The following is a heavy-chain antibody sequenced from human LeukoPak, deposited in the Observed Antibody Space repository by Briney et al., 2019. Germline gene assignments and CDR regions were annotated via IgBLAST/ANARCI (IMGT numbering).Heavy chain of an antibody. CDR1: GDSVSSNSAV. CDR2: TYYRSNLYN. D-gene: IGHD1-26*01. V-gene: IGHV6-1*01. Sequence: SQTLSLTCAVSGDSVSSNSAVWNWIRQSPSRGLEWLGKTYYRSNLYNDYAVSETSRIIIPPHTSKNQFSLQLNSLTPDDTAVYYCASSGSYRFDYWGQGTLVTVSS. CDR3: ASSGSYRFDY. J-gene: IGHJ4*02.